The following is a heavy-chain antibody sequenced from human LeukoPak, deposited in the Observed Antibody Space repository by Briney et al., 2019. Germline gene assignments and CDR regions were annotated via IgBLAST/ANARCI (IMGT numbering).Heavy chain of an antibody. D-gene: IGHD5-18*01. J-gene: IGHJ6*02. CDR1: GFTFSSYS. CDR2: ISSSSSYI. Sequence: GGSLRLSCAASGFTFSSYSMNWVRQAPGKGLEWVSSISSSSSYIYYADSVKGRFTISRDNAKNSLYLQVNSLRAEDTAVYYCASGYSYGYYYYGMDVWGQGTTVTVSS. V-gene: IGHV3-21*01. CDR3: ASGYSYGYYYYGMDV.